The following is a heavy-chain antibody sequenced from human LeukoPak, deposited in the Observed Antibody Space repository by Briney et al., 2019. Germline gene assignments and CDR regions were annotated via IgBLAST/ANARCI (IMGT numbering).Heavy chain of an antibody. CDR3: ARTHDILTGYGFVVDYFDY. D-gene: IGHD3-9*01. CDR1: GYTFTNYG. CDR2: INTYNDKT. V-gene: IGHV1-18*01. Sequence: ASVKVSCKASGYTFTNYGISWVRQAPGQGLEWMGRINTYNDKTNYAQKLQGRVTMTTDTSTSTAYMELRSLRSEDTAVYYCARTHDILTGYGFVVDYFDYWGQGTLVTVSS. J-gene: IGHJ4*02.